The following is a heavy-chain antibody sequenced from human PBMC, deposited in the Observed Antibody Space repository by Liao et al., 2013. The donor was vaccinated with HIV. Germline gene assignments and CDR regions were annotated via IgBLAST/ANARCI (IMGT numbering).Heavy chain of an antibody. CDR2: IYTGMSTTGTT. CDR3: TTGPVRTYVTCRTSSRRRVRDHDGPEPLGYVPVRTPRGPGPVDP. Sequence: QVQLQESGPGLVKPSQTLSLTCTVSGDLIRRDNYYWTWIRQPAGKGLEWIGHIYTGMSTTGTTNYNPSLKSRVSISADTSSNHVLLLTTSYVTFVYRPGRRTTGPVRTYVTCRTSSRRRVRDHDGPEPLGYVPVRTPRGPGPVDP. J-gene: IGHJ5*02. V-gene: IGHV4-61*02. CDR1: GDLIRRDNYY. D-gene: IGHD1-1*01.